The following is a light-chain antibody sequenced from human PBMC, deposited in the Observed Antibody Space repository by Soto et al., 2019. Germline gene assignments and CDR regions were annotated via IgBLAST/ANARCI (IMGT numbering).Light chain of an antibody. CDR1: QSVSSNY. J-gene: IGKJ2*01. V-gene: IGKV3-20*01. Sequence: DIVLTQSPDTLSLSPGERATLSCRASQSVSSNYLAWYQQKPGQAPRLLIYGASTRATGIPDRFSGSGSGTDFTLTISRLEPEDFAFYYCQQSSTTLYTFGQGTNLEIK. CDR3: QQSSTTLYT. CDR2: GAS.